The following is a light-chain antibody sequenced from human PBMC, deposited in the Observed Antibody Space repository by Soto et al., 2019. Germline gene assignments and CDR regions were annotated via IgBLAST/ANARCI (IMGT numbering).Light chain of an antibody. J-gene: IGKJ4*01. Sequence: DIQMTQSPSTLSASVGDRVTITCRASQSISSWLAWYQQKPVKAPKRLIYKASSLESGVPSRFSGSGSGTEFTLTISSLQPDDFATYYCQQYDSFSLTFGGGTKVEIK. V-gene: IGKV1-5*03. CDR3: QQYDSFSLT. CDR1: QSISSW. CDR2: KAS.